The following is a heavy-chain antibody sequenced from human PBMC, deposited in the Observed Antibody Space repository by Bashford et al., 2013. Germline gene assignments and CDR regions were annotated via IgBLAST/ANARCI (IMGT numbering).Heavy chain of an antibody. J-gene: IGHJ5*02. CDR3: AKPSSHIVVMVGWFDP. D-gene: IGHD2-15*01. V-gene: IGHV3-23*01. CDR1: GFTFSSYA. Sequence: HSGGSLRLSCAASGFTFSSYAMSWVRQAPGKGLEWVSAISGSGGSTYYADSVKGRFIISRDNSKNTLYLQMTSLRAEDTAVYYCAKPSSHIVVMVGWFDPWGQGTLVTVSS. CDR2: ISGSGGST.